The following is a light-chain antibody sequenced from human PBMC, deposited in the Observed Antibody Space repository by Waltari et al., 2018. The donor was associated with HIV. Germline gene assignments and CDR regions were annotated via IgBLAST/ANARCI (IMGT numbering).Light chain of an antibody. J-gene: IGLJ2*01. CDR1: SSDVGGYNY. CDR2: EVS. V-gene: IGLV2-8*01. Sequence: LTQPPSASGSPGQSVTISCTGTSSDVGGYNYVSWYQQHPGKAPKLMIYEVSKRPSGVPDHFSGSKSGNTASLTVSGLQAEDEADYYCSSYAGSNNLLFGGGTKLTVL. CDR3: SSYAGSNNLL.